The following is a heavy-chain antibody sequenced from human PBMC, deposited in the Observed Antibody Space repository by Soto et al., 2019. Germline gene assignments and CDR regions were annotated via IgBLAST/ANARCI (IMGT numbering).Heavy chain of an antibody. CDR1: GYPFTSYG. CDR2: ISAYNGNT. V-gene: IGHV1-18*01. J-gene: IGHJ4*02. Sequence: ASVKVSCKASGYPFTSYGISWVRKATGQGLEWMGWISAYNGNTNYAQKLPVRVTMTTDTTTSTAYMELRXLSSYDTAVYYCARVRYYYDSSGIYYLAYGRQGTMVTAAS. CDR3: ARVRYYYDSSGIYYLAY. D-gene: IGHD3-22*01.